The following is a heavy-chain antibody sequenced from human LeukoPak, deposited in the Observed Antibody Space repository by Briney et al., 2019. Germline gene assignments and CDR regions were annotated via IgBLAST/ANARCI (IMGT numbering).Heavy chain of an antibody. Sequence: PGGSLRLSCAASGFTVSSKYMSWVRQAPGKGLEWVSSISRSGSYLYYAVSVKGRFTISRDNAKNSLYLQMNSLRAEDTAVYYCAREGDFGGIPGYYYGLDVWGQGTTVTVSS. J-gene: IGHJ6*02. V-gene: IGHV3-21*01. CDR2: ISRSGSYL. CDR1: GFTVSSKY. CDR3: AREGDFGGIPGYYYGLDV. D-gene: IGHD4-23*01.